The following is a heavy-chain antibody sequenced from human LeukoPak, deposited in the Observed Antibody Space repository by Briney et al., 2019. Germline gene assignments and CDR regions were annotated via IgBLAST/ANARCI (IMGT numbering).Heavy chain of an antibody. CDR2: ITGGGGAT. Sequence: GGSLRPSCAASGFTFSTYAISWVRQAPGEGLEWVSTITGGGGATYYADSVKGRFTISRDNSKHTVYLEMNSLRAEDTAVYYCARRLLVGTTVRPYFDYWGQGTLVTVSS. V-gene: IGHV3-23*01. J-gene: IGHJ4*02. CDR3: ARRLLVGTTVRPYFDY. D-gene: IGHD1-26*01. CDR1: GFTFSTYA.